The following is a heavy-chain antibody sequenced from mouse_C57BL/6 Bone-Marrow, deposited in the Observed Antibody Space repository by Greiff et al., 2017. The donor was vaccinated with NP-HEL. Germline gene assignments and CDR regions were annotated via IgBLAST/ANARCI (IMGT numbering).Heavy chain of an antibody. CDR3: ARNHYYYGSSYGY. Sequence: QVQLKQPGAELVKPGASVKLSCKASGYTFTSYWMHWVKQRPGQGLEWIGMIHPNSGSTNYNEKFKSKATLTVDKSSSTAYMQLSSLTSEDSAVYYCARNHYYYGSSYGYWGQGTTLTVSS. J-gene: IGHJ2*01. V-gene: IGHV1-64*01. CDR2: IHPNSGST. CDR1: GYTFTSYW. D-gene: IGHD1-1*01.